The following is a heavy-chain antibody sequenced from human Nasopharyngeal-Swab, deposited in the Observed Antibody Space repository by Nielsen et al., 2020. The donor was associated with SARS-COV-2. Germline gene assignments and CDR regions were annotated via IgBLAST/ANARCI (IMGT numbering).Heavy chain of an antibody. D-gene: IGHD3-3*01. CDR1: GFTFSSYS. CDR3: ARHLPLRFLEWLCPDYFDY. Sequence: GGSLRLSCAASGFTFSSYSMNWVRQAPGKGLEWVSSISSSSSYIYYADSVKGRFTISRDNAKNSLYLQMNSLRAEDTAVYYCARHLPLRFLEWLCPDYFDYWGQGTLVTVSS. CDR2: ISSSSSYI. V-gene: IGHV3-21*01. J-gene: IGHJ4*02.